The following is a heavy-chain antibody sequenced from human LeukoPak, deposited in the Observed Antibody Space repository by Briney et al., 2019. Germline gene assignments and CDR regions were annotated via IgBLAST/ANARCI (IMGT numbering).Heavy chain of an antibody. V-gene: IGHV4-39*01. CDR2: IYYSGNT. D-gene: IGHD5-24*01. CDR3: ASTPINYGYFFDY. CDR1: GGSIGSSSYY. Sequence: SSETLSLTCTVSGGSIGSSSYYWGWIRQPPGEGLERIGSIYYSGNTYYNPSLKSRVTISVDTSKNQFSLKLSSVTAADTAVHFCASTPINYGYFFDYWGQGILVTVSS. J-gene: IGHJ4*02.